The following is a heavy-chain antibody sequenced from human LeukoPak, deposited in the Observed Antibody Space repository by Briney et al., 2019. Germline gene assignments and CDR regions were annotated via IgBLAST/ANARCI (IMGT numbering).Heavy chain of an antibody. D-gene: IGHD3-9*01. Sequence: ASVKVSCKASGGTFSSYAISWVRQAPGQGLEWMGGSIPIFGTANYAQKFQGRVTVTADESTSTAYMELSSLRSEDTAVYYCARAILTSIAPPAYYYYYMDVWGKGTTVTVSS. CDR3: ARAILTSIAPPAYYYYYMDV. CDR2: SIPIFGTA. J-gene: IGHJ6*03. CDR1: GGTFSSYA. V-gene: IGHV1-69*13.